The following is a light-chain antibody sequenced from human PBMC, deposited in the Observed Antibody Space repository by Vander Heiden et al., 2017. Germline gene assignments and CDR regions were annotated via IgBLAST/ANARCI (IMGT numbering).Light chain of an antibody. CDR3: QRCYGTPLT. CDR2: AAS. Sequence: DIQMTQSPSSLSASVGDRVTITCRASQSISSYLNWYQQKPGKAPKLLIYAASSLQSGVPSRFSGSGSGTDFTLTISSLQPEDFATYYCQRCYGTPLTFGGGTKVEIK. V-gene: IGKV1-39*01. J-gene: IGKJ4*01. CDR1: QSISSY.